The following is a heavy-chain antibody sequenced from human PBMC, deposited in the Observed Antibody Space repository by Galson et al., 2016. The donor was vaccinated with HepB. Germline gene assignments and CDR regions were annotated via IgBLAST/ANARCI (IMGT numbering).Heavy chain of an antibody. CDR2: IGSSTRNI. CDR1: GFTFSLHT. Sequence: SLRLSCAASGFTFSLHTFNWVRQTPAKGLEWISYIGSSTRNIYYADSVQGRFTISRDNANNSLFLQLNSLRDADTGVYFCARGGSGNFQYYSDSWGQGALVTVSS. V-gene: IGHV3-48*02. D-gene: IGHD6-19*01. J-gene: IGHJ4*02. CDR3: ARGGSGNFQYYSDS.